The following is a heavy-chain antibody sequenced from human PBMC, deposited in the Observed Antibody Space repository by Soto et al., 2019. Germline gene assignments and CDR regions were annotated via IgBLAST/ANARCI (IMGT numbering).Heavy chain of an antibody. CDR3: AGYGYCSGGSCYWGRVY. CDR2: IYYSGST. V-gene: IGHV4-59*08. D-gene: IGHD2-15*01. Sequence: SETLSLTCTVSGGSISSYYWSWIRQPPGKGLEWIGYIYYSGSTNYNPSLKSRVTISVDTSKNQFSLKLSSVTAADTAVYYCAGYGYCSGGSCYWGRVYWGQGTLVTVSS. J-gene: IGHJ4*02. CDR1: GGSISSYY.